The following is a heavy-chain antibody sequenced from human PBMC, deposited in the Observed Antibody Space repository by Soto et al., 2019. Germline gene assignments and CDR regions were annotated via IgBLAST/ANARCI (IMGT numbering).Heavy chain of an antibody. CDR1: GCSISSGAYY. J-gene: IGHJ5*02. D-gene: IGHD6-13*01. CDR3: ARVSATGTRWFDP. V-gene: IGHV4-31*03. CDR2: ISHRGTA. Sequence: TLSLTCTVSGCSISSGAYYWGWIRQHPGKGLEWIGYISHRGTAYYTPSLKSRVSLSVDPSKSQFSLNVTSLTAADTAVYYCARVSATGTRWFDPWGPGTLVTVSS.